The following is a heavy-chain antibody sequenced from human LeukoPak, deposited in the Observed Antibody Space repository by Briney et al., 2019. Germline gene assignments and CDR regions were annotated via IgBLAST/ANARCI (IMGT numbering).Heavy chain of an antibody. CDR1: GGTFSSYA. J-gene: IGHJ4*02. Sequence: SVKVSCKASGGTFSSYAISWERQAPGQGLEWMGGIIPIFGTANYAQKFQGRVTITADESTSTAYMELSSLRSEDTAVYYCASLESPGYPLGYWGQGTLVTVSS. D-gene: IGHD1-1*01. CDR3: ASLESPGYPLGY. CDR2: IIPIFGTA. V-gene: IGHV1-69*13.